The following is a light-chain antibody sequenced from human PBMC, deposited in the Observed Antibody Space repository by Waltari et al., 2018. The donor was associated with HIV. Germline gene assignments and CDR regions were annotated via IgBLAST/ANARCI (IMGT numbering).Light chain of an antibody. V-gene: IGLV1-44*01. CDR3: AAWDDSLNGM. Sequence: QSVLTQPPSVSGTPGQHVTISCSGSSTNIGSNIAHGYQQVPEAAPKLLIYSNDQRPSGVPDRFSGSKSGTSASLAISGLQSADEADYYCAAWDDSLNGMFGGGTKLTV. CDR2: SND. J-gene: IGLJ3*02. CDR1: STNIGSNI.